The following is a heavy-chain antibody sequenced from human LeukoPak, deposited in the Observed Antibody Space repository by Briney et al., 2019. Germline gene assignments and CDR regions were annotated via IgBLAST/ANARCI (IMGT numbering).Heavy chain of an antibody. CDR2: IWYDGSNK. V-gene: IGHV3-33*01. J-gene: IGHJ5*02. CDR3: ARASIAARLNNWFDP. Sequence: GRSLRLSCAASGFTFSSYGMHWVRQAPGKGLEWVAVIWYDGSNKYYADSVKGRFTISRDNSKNTLYLQMNSLRAGDTAVYYCARASIAARLNNWFDPWGQGTLVTVSS. D-gene: IGHD6-6*01. CDR1: GFTFSSYG.